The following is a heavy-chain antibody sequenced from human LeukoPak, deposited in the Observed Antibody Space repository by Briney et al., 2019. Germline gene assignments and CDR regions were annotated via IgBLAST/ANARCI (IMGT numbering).Heavy chain of an antibody. J-gene: IGHJ4*02. CDR3: ARAGIAAAAPDY. V-gene: IGHV3-30-3*01. CDR1: VFTFSSYA. Sequence: PGGSLRLSCAASVFTFSSYAMHWVRQAPGKGLEWVAVISYDGSNKYYADSVKGRFTISRDNSKNTLYLQMNSLRAEDTAVYYCARAGIAAAAPDYWGQGTLVTVSS. D-gene: IGHD6-13*01. CDR2: ISYDGSNK.